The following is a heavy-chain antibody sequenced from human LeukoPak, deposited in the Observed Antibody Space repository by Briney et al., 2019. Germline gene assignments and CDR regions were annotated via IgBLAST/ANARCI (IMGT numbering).Heavy chain of an antibody. Sequence: SQTLSLTCTVSGGSISSGPYYWIWIRQHPGKGLEWIGYITYSGNAYYYPALNSRVTVSLDTSKTQFSLKLSSVTAADTAVYYCARIAYDALDSYYYGMDVWGQGTTVTVSS. D-gene: IGHD3-3*01. V-gene: IGHV4-31*03. CDR2: ITYSGNA. CDR3: ARIAYDALDSYYYGMDV. CDR1: GGSISSGPYY. J-gene: IGHJ6*02.